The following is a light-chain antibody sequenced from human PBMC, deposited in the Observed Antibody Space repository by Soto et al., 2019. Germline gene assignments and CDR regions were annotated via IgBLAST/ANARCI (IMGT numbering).Light chain of an antibody. CDR2: EVT. J-gene: IGLJ2*01. V-gene: IGLV2-8*01. Sequence: QSALTQPPSASGSPGQSVTISCTGTSSDIGDYNYVSWYQQHPGKAPELMIYEVTKRPSGVPDRFSGSKSGNTASLTVSGLQAEDEADYYCSSYAGGNNVVFGGGTKVTGL. CDR1: SSDIGDYNY. CDR3: SSYAGGNNVV.